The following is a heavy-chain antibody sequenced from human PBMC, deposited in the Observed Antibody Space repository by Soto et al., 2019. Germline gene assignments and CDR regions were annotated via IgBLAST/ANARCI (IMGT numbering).Heavy chain of an antibody. CDR2: ISYDGSNK. J-gene: IGHJ4*02. CDR1: GFTFSSYG. CDR3: ARDSSGYYLGIDY. D-gene: IGHD3-22*01. V-gene: IGHV3-30*03. Sequence: QVQLVESGGGVVQPGRSLRLSCAASGFTFSSYGMQWVRQAPGKGLEWVAVISYDGSNKYYADSVKGRFTISRDNSKNTLYLQMNSLRAEDTAVYYCARDSSGYYLGIDYWGQGTLVTVSS.